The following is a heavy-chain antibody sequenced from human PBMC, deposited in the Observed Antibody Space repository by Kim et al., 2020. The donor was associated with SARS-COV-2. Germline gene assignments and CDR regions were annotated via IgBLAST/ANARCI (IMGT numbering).Heavy chain of an antibody. CDR1: GFTVSSNY. V-gene: IGHV3-53*01. D-gene: IGHD4-17*01. CDR3: ARDATTDYYYYGMDV. J-gene: IGHJ6*02. Sequence: LSLTCAASGFTVSSNYMSWVRQAPGKGLEWVSVIYSGGSTYYADSVKGRFTISRDNSKNTLYLQMNSLRAEDTAVYYCARDATTDYYYYGMDVWGQGTTVTVSS. CDR2: IYSGGST.